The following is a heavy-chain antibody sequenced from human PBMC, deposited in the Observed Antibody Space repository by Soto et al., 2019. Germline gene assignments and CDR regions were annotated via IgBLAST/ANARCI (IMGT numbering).Heavy chain of an antibody. CDR2: INPNSGGT. CDR1: GYTFTGYY. Sequence: QVQLVQSGAEVKKPGASVKVSCKASGYTFTGYYMHWVRQAPGQGLEWMGWINPNSGGTNYAQKFQGRVTMTRDTSISTAYKELSRLRSDDTAVYYCATTHLLLRKHYGMDVWGQGTTVTVSS. CDR3: ATTHLLLRKHYGMDV. D-gene: IGHD3-22*01. V-gene: IGHV1-2*02. J-gene: IGHJ6*02.